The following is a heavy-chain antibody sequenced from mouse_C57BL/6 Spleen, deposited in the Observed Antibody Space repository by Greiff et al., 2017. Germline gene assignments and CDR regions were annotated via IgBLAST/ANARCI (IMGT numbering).Heavy chain of an antibody. V-gene: IGHV1-18*01. D-gene: IGHD1-1*01. CDR3: ARGYYGSSLYYGDY. Sequence: VQLQPSGPALVKPGASVKIPCKASGYTFTDYNMDWLKQSHGTSLEWIGDINPNNGGTISNQKFKGKATLTVDKSSSAAYMELRSLTSEDTAVYYCARGYYGSSLYYGDYWGQGTTLTVSS. J-gene: IGHJ2*01. CDR1: GYTFTDYN. CDR2: INPNNGGT.